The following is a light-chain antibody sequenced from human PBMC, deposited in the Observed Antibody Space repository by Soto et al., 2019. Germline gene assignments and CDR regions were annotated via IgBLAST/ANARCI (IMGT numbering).Light chain of an antibody. CDR3: QQYENLPLT. J-gene: IGKJ4*01. CDR2: DAS. Sequence: DIQMTQSPSTLSASVGDRVTIPCQSSQDISNYLNWYQQTPGKAPKPLIYDASNLETGVPSRFSGSGSGTDFTFTISSLQPEDIATYYCQQYENLPLTFGGGTKVDIK. CDR1: QDISNY. V-gene: IGKV1-33*01.